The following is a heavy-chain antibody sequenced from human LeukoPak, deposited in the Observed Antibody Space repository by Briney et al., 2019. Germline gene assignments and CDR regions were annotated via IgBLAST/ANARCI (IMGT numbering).Heavy chain of an antibody. D-gene: IGHD6-13*01. Sequence: GGSLRLSCEASGFTFSSYVMSWVRQAPGKGLEWVSVISGSGGSTNYADSVKGRFTISRDNSKNTLYLQMNSLRAEDTAVYYCGVYSSSWHDYWGQGTLVTVSS. CDR3: GVYSSSWHDY. CDR1: GFTFSSYV. J-gene: IGHJ4*02. CDR2: ISGSGGST. V-gene: IGHV3-23*01.